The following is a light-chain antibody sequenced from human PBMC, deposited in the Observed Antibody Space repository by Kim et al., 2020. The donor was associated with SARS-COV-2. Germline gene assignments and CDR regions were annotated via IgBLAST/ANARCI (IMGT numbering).Light chain of an antibody. J-gene: IGKJ2*01. CDR2: WAS. Sequence: RATINCNVSQSVLYSSDNKDYLVWYQQKAGQPPKVIISWASTRESGVPDRFRGSGSGTDFTLTISSLQAEDVAVYYCQQYYNLPYTFGQGTKLEI. CDR3: QQYYNLPYT. CDR1: QSVLYSSDNKDY. V-gene: IGKV4-1*01.